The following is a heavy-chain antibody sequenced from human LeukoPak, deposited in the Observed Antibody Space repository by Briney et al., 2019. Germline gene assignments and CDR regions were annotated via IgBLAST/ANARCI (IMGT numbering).Heavy chain of an antibody. CDR3: ARALVRATMVWYFDL. CDR2: ISHSGST. CDR1: GGSFRGYY. Sequence: PSETLSLTCAVSGGSFRGYYWSWVRQPPGKGLEWIGEISHSGSTNYSPSLKSRVTISVDTSKNQFSLNLSSVTAADTAVYYCARALVRATMVWYFDLWGRGTLVTVSS. V-gene: IGHV4-34*01. J-gene: IGHJ2*01. D-gene: IGHD5-12*01.